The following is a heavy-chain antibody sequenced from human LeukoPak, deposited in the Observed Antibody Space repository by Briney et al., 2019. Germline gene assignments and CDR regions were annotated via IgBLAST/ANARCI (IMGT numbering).Heavy chain of an antibody. CDR2: IYHSGSS. CDR3: ARDLRIEGKYYFDH. D-gene: IGHD1-26*01. V-gene: IGHV4-59*01. J-gene: IGHJ4*02. Sequence: PSDTLSLTCTLSDASISRVYWTWVREPPGKGREWIGYIYHSGSSNYNPSLNSRLIMSVDTSKNQFSLKLISVTAADTAVYYCARDLRIEGKYYFDHWGPGTLVTVSS. CDR1: DASISRVY.